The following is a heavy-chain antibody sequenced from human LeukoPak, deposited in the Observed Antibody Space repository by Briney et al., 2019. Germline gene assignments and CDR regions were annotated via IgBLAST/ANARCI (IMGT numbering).Heavy chain of an antibody. J-gene: IGHJ4*02. D-gene: IGHD2-15*01. CDR3: ARGGSCCLDY. CDR1: GGSISSSSYY. V-gene: IGHV4-39*01. Sequence: SETLSLTCTVSGGSISSSSYYWGWIRQPPGKGLEWIGSIYYSGSTYYNPSLKSRVTISVDTSKNQFSLKLSSVTAADTAVYYCARGGSCCLDYWGQGTLVTVSS. CDR2: IYYSGST.